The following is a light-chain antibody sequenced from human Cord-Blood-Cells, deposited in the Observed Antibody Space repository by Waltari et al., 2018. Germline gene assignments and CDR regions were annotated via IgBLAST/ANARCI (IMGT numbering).Light chain of an antibody. Sequence: IQMTQSPSSLSASGGDRVTIPCRESQSISSYLNWYQQKPGKAPKLLIYAASSLQRGVQSRFSGSGSGTDFTLTISSLQPEDFATYYCQQSYSTPQFGQGTKVEIK. CDR2: AAS. CDR3: QQSYSTPQ. J-gene: IGKJ1*01. V-gene: IGKV1-39*01. CDR1: QSISSY.